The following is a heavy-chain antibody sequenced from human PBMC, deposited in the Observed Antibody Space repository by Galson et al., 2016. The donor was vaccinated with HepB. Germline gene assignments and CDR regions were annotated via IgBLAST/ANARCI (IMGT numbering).Heavy chain of an antibody. D-gene: IGHD2-15*01. CDR2: MNPNSGDT. J-gene: IGHJ4*02. Sequence: SVKVSCKASGYTFTTYDLHWLRQAPGEGLEWMGWMNPNSGDTDYAQNFQGRVTMTRDTSTSTAYMELRSLRSEDTAVYYCASVYGLPAPRTSVGGTLGYWGQGTLVAVAS. V-gene: IGHV1-8*01. CDR1: GYTFTTYD. CDR3: ASVYGLPAPRTSVGGTLGY.